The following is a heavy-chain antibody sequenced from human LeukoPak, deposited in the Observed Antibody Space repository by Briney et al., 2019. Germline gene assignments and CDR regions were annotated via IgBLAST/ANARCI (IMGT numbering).Heavy chain of an antibody. D-gene: IGHD2-8*01. J-gene: IGHJ4*02. CDR2: IHPSSGNT. CDR1: GYTFTNYY. CDR3: ARAFCTNGVCFTFDS. Sequence: ASVKVSCKASGYTFTNYYIHWVRQAPGQGLEWMGIIHPSSGNTEPHAQKFQGRVTLTRDTSTSTVYMELSSLRSEDTAIYYCARAFCTNGVCFTFDSWGQGTLVTVSS. V-gene: IGHV1-46*01.